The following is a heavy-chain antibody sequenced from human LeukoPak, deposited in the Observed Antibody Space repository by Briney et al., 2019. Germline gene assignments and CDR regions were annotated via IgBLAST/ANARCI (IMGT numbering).Heavy chain of an antibody. D-gene: IGHD3-22*01. V-gene: IGHV4-59*12. Sequence: SETLSLTCTVSGGSISSYYWSWIRQPPGKGLEWIGYIYYSGSTSYNPSLKSRVTMSVDTSKNQFSLKLSSVNAADTAVYYCARYFTFDSSGYYYTFDYWGQGTLVTVSS. CDR3: ARYFTFDSSGYYYTFDY. CDR2: IYYSGST. CDR1: GGSISSYY. J-gene: IGHJ4*02.